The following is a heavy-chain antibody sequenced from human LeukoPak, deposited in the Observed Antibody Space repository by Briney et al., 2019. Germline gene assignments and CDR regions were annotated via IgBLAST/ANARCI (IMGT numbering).Heavy chain of an antibody. CDR2: INHSGST. CDR1: GGSFSGYY. CDR3: ARTRRGSYGYFDY. D-gene: IGHD1-26*01. J-gene: IGHJ4*02. V-gene: IGHV4-34*01. Sequence: PSETLSLTCAVYGGSFSGYYWSWIRQPPGKGLEWIGEINHSGSTNYNPSLKSRVTISVDTSKNQFSLKLSSVTAADTAVYYCARTRRGSYGYFDYWGQGTLVTVSS.